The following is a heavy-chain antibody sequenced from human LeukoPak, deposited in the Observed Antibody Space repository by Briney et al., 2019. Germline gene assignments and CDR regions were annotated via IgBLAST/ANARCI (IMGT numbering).Heavy chain of an antibody. CDR2: INSDENT. J-gene: IGHJ4*02. V-gene: IGHV3-23*01. CDR3: ATTEYQLLHLVY. CDR1: GLTLSSSV. D-gene: IGHD2/OR15-2a*01. Sequence: GGSLRLSCAASGLTLSSSVLSWARQAPGKGLEWVSTINSDENTYYADSVKGRFTISRDTSKNTLYLQMNSLRAEDTAVYYCATTEYQLLHLVYWGQGTLVTVSS.